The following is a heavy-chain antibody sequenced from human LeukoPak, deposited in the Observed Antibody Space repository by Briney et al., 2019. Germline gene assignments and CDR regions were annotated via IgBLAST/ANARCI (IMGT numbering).Heavy chain of an antibody. V-gene: IGHV4-59*12. D-gene: IGHD6-6*01. Sequence: SETLSLTCTVSGGSISSYYWSWIRQPPGKGLEWIGYIYYSGSTNYNPSLKSRVTISVDTSKNQFSLKLSSVAAADTAVYYCARVGIAALYFDYWGQGTLVTVSS. CDR3: ARVGIAALYFDY. CDR1: GGSISSYY. J-gene: IGHJ4*02. CDR2: IYYSGST.